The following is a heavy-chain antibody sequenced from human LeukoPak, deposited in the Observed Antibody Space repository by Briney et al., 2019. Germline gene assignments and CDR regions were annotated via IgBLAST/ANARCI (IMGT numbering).Heavy chain of an antibody. V-gene: IGHV4-39*01. CDR1: GGSISSSSYY. CDR3: ERCYGDYVPNWFDP. D-gene: IGHD4-17*01. Sequence: KPSETLSLTCTVSGGSISSSSYYWGWIRQPPGKGLEWIGSIYYSGSTYYNPSLKSRVTISVDTSKNQFSLKLSSVTAADTAVYYFERCYGDYVPNWFDPWGQGTLVTVSS. J-gene: IGHJ5*02. CDR2: IYYSGST.